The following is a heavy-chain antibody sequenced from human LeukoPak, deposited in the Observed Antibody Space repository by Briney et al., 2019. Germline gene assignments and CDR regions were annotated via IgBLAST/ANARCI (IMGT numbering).Heavy chain of an antibody. CDR1: GGSISSYY. Sequence: KPSETLSLTCTVSGGSISSYYWSWVRQPAGKGLEWIGRIYTSGSTNYNPSLKSRVTMSVDTSKNQFSLKLSSVTPEDTAVYYCAKGELVVPAAGYYYYGMDVWGQGTTVTVSS. D-gene: IGHD2-2*01. J-gene: IGHJ6*02. CDR3: AKGELVVPAAGYYYYGMDV. V-gene: IGHV4-4*07. CDR2: IYTSGST.